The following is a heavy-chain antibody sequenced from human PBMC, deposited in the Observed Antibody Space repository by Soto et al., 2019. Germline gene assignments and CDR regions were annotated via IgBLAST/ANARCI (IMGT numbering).Heavy chain of an antibody. J-gene: IGHJ2*01. D-gene: IGHD7-27*01. CDR3: ARRVTGDPHFDL. Sequence: QVQLQESGPGLVKPSETLSLTCTVSGGSISSYYWSWIRQPPGKGLEWMVYIYYSWSSGSTNYNPSLKSRVTISVDTSKNHCALELSSVTAGDTAVYYCARRVTGDPHFDLWGRGTLVPVSS. CDR2: IYYSWSSGST. CDR1: GGSISSYY. V-gene: IGHV4-59*08.